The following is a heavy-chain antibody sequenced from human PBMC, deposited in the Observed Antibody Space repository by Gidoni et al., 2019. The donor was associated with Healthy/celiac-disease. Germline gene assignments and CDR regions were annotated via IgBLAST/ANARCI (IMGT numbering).Heavy chain of an antibody. CDR2: IIPIFGTA. V-gene: IGHV1-69*06. Sequence: QVQLVQSGAEVTKPGSSLKVSCKASGGTFSSYAISWVRQAPGQGLERMGGIIPIFGTANYAQKFQGRVTITADKSTSTAYMELSSLRSEDTAVYYCARSGWTDYYYYGMDVWGQGTTVTVSS. CDR1: GGTFSSYA. D-gene: IGHD6-19*01. J-gene: IGHJ6*02. CDR3: ARSGWTDYYYYGMDV.